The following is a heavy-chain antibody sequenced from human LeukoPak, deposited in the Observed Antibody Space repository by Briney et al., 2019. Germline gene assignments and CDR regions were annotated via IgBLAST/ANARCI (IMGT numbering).Heavy chain of an antibody. CDR1: GFTFSSYE. D-gene: IGHD6-19*01. Sequence: GGSLRLSCAASGFTFSSYEMNWVRQAPGKGLEWVAFIRYDGSNKYYADSVKGRFTISRDNSKNTLYLQMNSLRAEDTAVYYCAKSGSGWYLGYWGQGTLVTVSS. CDR2: IRYDGSNK. J-gene: IGHJ4*02. CDR3: AKSGSGWYLGY. V-gene: IGHV3-30*02.